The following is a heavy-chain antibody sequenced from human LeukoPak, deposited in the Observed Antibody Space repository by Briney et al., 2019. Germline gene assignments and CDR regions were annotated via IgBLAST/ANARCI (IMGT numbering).Heavy chain of an antibody. CDR3: ARGGYSHSNF. D-gene: IGHD5-18*01. J-gene: IGHJ4*02. Sequence: SEALSDTRMVCVGSISSYYWTSIRPPPAKRLAWIGYIYYSGSTNYNPSLKSRVTISVDTSKNQFSLKLNSVTAADTAVYYCARGGYSHSNFWGQGTLVTVSS. V-gene: IGHV4-59*01. CDR2: IYYSGST. CDR1: VGSISSYY.